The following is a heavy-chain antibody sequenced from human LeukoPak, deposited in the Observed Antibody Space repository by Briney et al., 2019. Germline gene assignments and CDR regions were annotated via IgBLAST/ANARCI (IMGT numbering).Heavy chain of an antibody. CDR1: GGSFSGYY. J-gene: IGHJ4*02. V-gene: IGHV4-34*01. Sequence: ASETLSLTCAVYGGSFSGYYWSWIRQPPGKGLEWIGEIDHSGRTNSNASLKSRVTTSVDMSKNQFSLRLSSVTAADTAVYYCARKSIVTAGRKPYDFWDQGTLVTVSP. CDR3: ARKSIVTAGRKPYDF. CDR2: IDHSGRT. D-gene: IGHD6-13*01.